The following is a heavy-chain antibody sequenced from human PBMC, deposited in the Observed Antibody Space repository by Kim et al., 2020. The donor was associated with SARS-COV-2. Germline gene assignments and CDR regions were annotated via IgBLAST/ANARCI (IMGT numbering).Heavy chain of an antibody. CDR3: AKEDQASATYYDFWGGCDRGSRDYNYCMDV. CDR1: GFTFSSYC. D-gene: IGHD3-3*01. V-gene: IGHV3-30*18. CDR2: ISYDGSNK. J-gene: IGHJ6*02. Sequence: GGSLRLSCAASGFTFSSYCMRWVRQAPGKGLEWVADISYDGSNKYYADSVKGRFTISRDNSKNTLYLQMNSLRAEDTAVYYCAKEDQASATYYDFWGGCDRGSRDYNYCMDVWGQGTPVTVSS.